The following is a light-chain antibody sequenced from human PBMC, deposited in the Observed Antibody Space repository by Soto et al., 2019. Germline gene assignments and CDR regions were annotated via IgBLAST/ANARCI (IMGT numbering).Light chain of an antibody. J-gene: IGKJ1*01. Sequence: EIVWTQSPGTLSLSPGERATLSCRASQSVSNNYLAWYQQKPGQAPRILIYGASNRATGIPDRFSGSGSGTDLTLTISRLEPEDFAVYYCQQYGSSGTFGQGTKVDI. V-gene: IGKV3-20*01. CDR3: QQYGSSGT. CDR2: GAS. CDR1: QSVSNNY.